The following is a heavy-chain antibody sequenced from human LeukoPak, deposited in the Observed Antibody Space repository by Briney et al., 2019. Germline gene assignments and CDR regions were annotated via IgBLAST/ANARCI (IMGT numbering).Heavy chain of an antibody. Sequence: PSETLSLTFAVYGGSFSGYYWSWIRQPPGKGLEWIGEINHSGSTNYNPSLKSRVTISVDTSKNQFSLKLSSVTAADTAAYYCASLYCSSTSDRTQDNWFDPWGQGTLVTVSS. J-gene: IGHJ5*02. D-gene: IGHD2-2*01. V-gene: IGHV4-34*01. CDR3: ASLYCSSTSDRTQDNWFDP. CDR2: INHSGST. CDR1: GGSFSGYY.